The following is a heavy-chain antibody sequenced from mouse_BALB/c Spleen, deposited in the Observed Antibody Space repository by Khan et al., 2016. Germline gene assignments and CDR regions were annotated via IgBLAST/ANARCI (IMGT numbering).Heavy chain of an antibody. J-gene: IGHJ2*01. Sequence: DLVKPGASVKLSCKASAYTFTSYWINWIKQRPGQGLEWIGRIAPGSGSTYYNEMFKGKATLTVDTSSSTAYIQLSSLSSHDSAVYFCSRIPIVTTVLAEDYWGRGTTLTVSS. CDR3: SRIPIVTTVLAEDY. CDR1: AYTFTSYW. CDR2: IAPGSGST. V-gene: IGHV1S41*01. D-gene: IGHD1-1*01.